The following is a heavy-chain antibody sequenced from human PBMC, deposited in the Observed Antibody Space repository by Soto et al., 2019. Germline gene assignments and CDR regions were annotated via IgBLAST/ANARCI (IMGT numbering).Heavy chain of an antibody. V-gene: IGHV3-53*01. D-gene: IGHD6-6*01. CDR3: ARGASSLAP. Sequence: GGSRRLSCAASGYTVSTNYMSWVRQAPGKGLEWVSVIYRDGSTYFADSLKGRFTIARDNSKNTLYLQMNSLRVEDTAVYYCARGASSLAPWGQGTLVTVSS. J-gene: IGHJ5*02. CDR1: GYTVSTNY. CDR2: IYRDGST.